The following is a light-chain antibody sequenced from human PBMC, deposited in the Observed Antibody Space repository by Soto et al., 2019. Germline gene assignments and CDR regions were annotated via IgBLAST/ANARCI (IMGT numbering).Light chain of an antibody. CDR3: SSYRGISVLLGGGTSVV. CDR2: EVS. CDR1: SSDVGGYNY. V-gene: IGLV2-14*01. Sequence: QSALTQPASVSASPGQSITISCTGTSSDVGGYNYVSWYQQYPGKAPKLMIFEVSNRPSGISDRFSGSKSGNTASLIISGLQAEDEADYYGSSYRGISVLLGGGTSVVFGGGTKLTVL. J-gene: IGLJ2*01.